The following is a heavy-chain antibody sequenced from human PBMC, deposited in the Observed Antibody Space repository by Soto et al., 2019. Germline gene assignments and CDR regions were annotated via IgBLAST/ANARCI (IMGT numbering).Heavy chain of an antibody. J-gene: IGHJ6*01. Sequence: QVQLQQWGAGLLKPSETLSLTCAVSGGSFSGYYWSWIRQPPGKGLEWIGEITDRESTNYNPSLEGPVTMSVATSTNGSSLWLMAATAEGTALDTAALGWLVNEYYPGPATWG. CDR3: ALGWLVNEYYPGPAT. V-gene: IGHV4-34*01. D-gene: IGHD6-19*01. CDR2: ITDREST. CDR1: GGSFSGYY.